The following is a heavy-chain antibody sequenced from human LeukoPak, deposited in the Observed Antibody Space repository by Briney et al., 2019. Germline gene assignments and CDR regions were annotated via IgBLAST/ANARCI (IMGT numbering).Heavy chain of an antibody. J-gene: IGHJ4*02. V-gene: IGHV3-43*02. Sequence: GGSLRLSCAASGFTFDDYAMHWVRQAPGKGLECVSLISGDGGSTYYADSVKGRFTISRDSSKNSLYLQMNSLRTDDTALYYCTKDHSGYAGDYFDYWGQGTLATVSS. CDR1: GFTFDDYA. CDR2: ISGDGGST. CDR3: TKDHSGYAGDYFDY. D-gene: IGHD5-12*01.